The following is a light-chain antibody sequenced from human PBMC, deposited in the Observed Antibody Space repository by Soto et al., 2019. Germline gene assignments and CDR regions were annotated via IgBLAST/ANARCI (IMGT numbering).Light chain of an antibody. V-gene: IGKV1-39*01. CDR3: QQSDGTPPWT. CDR1: QSISSY. CDR2: ATS. J-gene: IGKJ1*01. Sequence: DIHMTQSPSSLSASVGDRVIITCRASQSISSYLNRYQQKPGKAPELLIFATSSLQGGVPSRFSGSGSGTDFTLTISSLHPEDFATYYCQQSDGTPPWTFGPGTRVDIK.